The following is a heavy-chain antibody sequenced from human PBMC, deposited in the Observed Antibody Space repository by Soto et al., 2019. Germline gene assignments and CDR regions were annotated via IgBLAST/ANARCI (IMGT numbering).Heavy chain of an antibody. CDR2: FDPEDGET. J-gene: IGHJ4*02. CDR1: GYTLTELS. Sequence: ASVKVPCKVSGYTLTELSMHWVRQAPGKGLEWMGGFDPEDGETIYAQKFQDRVTMTEDTSTETAYMELSSLRSDDTAVYYCATDLRYCSGTRCTRYFDNWGQGTLVTVSS. D-gene: IGHD2-2*01. CDR3: ATDLRYCSGTRCTRYFDN. V-gene: IGHV1-24*01.